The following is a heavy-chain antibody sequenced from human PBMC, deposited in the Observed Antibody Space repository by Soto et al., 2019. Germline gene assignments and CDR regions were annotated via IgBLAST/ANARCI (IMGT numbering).Heavy chain of an antibody. V-gene: IGHV4-59*01. CDR3: ARRGPGGTLDY. CDR2: IYYSGST. J-gene: IGHJ4*02. Sequence: SETLSLTGTVSGGSISSYYWSWIRQPPGKGLEWIGYIYYSGSTNYNPSLKSRVTISVDTSKNQFSLKLSSVTAADTAVYYCARRGPGGTLDYWGQGTLVTVSS. D-gene: IGHD1-1*01. CDR1: GGSISSYY.